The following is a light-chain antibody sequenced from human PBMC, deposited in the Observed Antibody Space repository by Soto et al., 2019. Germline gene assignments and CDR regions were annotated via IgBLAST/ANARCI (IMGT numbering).Light chain of an antibody. Sequence: DIQMTQSPSFVSASVGDRVTITCRASQPISTWVVWYQQKPGKAPEVLIHGASTLQSGVSSRFSGGGSGTEFTLTISSLQPDDFATYYCQHYNSYSEAFGQGTKV. CDR2: GAS. V-gene: IGKV1-5*01. J-gene: IGKJ1*01. CDR1: QPISTW. CDR3: QHYNSYSEA.